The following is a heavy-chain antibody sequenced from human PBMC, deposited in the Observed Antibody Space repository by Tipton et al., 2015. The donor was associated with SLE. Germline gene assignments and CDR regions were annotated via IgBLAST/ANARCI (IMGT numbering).Heavy chain of an antibody. D-gene: IGHD3-22*01. CDR1: GGSISSSSYY. CDR3: ARDEYRYDTTGYHLLGHFDF. Sequence: TLSLTCTVSGGSISSSSYYWGWIRQPPGKGLEWVGTVYYTGNTFYNPSLKSRVTISVDTSKNQFSLNLSSVTAADTAVYYCARDEYRYDTTGYHLLGHFDFWGQGTLVTASS. J-gene: IGHJ4*02. CDR2: VYYTGNT. V-gene: IGHV4-39*07.